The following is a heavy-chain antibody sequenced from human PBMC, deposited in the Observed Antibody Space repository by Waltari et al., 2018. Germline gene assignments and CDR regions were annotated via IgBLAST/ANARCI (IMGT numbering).Heavy chain of an antibody. CDR2: ISSSSSYI. CDR3: ARDPERIAARPRWFDP. CDR1: GFPFSSYS. D-gene: IGHD6-6*01. J-gene: IGHJ5*02. Sequence: EVQLVESGGGLVKPGGSLRLSCAASGFPFSSYSMNWVRQAPGKGVEWVSSISSSSSYIYDADSVKGRFTISRDNAKNSLYRQMNSLRAEDTAVYYCARDPERIAARPRWFDPWGQGTLVTVSS. V-gene: IGHV3-21*01.